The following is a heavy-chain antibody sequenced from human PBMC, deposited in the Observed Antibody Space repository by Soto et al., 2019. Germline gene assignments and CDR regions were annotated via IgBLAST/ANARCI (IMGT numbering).Heavy chain of an antibody. Sequence: GGSLRLSCAASGFTFSSYGMHWVRQAPGKGLEWVAVIWYDGSNKYYADSVKGRFTISRNNSKNTLYLQMNSLRAEDTSVYYCAREDPKEDIVVVVAAPGMDVWGKGTTVTVSS. CDR2: IWYDGSNK. CDR3: AREDPKEDIVVVVAAPGMDV. D-gene: IGHD2-15*01. CDR1: GFTFSSYG. V-gene: IGHV3-33*01. J-gene: IGHJ6*03.